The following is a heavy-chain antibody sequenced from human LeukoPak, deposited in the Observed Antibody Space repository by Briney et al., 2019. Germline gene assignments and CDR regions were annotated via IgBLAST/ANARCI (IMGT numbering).Heavy chain of an antibody. D-gene: IGHD6-13*01. V-gene: IGHV3-74*01. CDR2: IISNENSA. Sequence: GGSLRLSCAASGFTFSSNWMHWVRHAPGKGLVWVSRIISNENSATYADSVKGRFTISRDNAKNTLYLQMNSLRAEDTAVYYCVRGGIASAFDIWGQGTMVTVSS. CDR1: GFTFSSNW. J-gene: IGHJ3*02. CDR3: VRGGIASAFDI.